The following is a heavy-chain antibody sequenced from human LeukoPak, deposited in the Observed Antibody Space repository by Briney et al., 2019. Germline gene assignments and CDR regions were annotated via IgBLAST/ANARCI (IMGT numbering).Heavy chain of an antibody. Sequence: ASVKVSCKASGYTFTSYGISWVRQAPGQGLEWMGWISAYNGSTNYAQKLQGRVTMTTDTSTSTAYMELRSLRSGDTAVYYCARDGYFDWLLDYGMDVWGQGTTVTVSS. CDR3: ARDGYFDWLLDYGMDV. CDR1: GYTFTSYG. CDR2: ISAYNGST. D-gene: IGHD3-9*01. V-gene: IGHV1-18*01. J-gene: IGHJ6*02.